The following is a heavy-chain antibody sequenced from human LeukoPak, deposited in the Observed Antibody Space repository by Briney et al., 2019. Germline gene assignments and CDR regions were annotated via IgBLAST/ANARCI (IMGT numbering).Heavy chain of an antibody. V-gene: IGHV1-69*05. CDR1: GGTFSSYA. D-gene: IGHD3-3*01. CDR3: ARDPGTYTDYYFDY. CDR2: IIPIFGTA. Sequence: SVKVSCKASGGTFSSYAISWVRQAPGQGLEWMGRIIPIFGTANHTQKFQGRVTITTDESTSTAYMELSSLRSEDTAVYYCARDPGTYTDYYFDYWGQGTLVTVSS. J-gene: IGHJ4*02.